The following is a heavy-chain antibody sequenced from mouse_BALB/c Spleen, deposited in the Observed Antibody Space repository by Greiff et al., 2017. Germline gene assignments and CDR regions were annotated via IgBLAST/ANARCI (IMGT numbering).Heavy chain of an antibody. CDR1: GFTFSSYA. CDR3: ARDRWVRREYYAMDY. J-gene: IGHJ4*01. Sequence: EVKLVESGGGLVKPGGSLKLSCAASGFTFSSYAMSWVRQSPEKRLEWVAEISSGGSYTYYPDTVTGRFTISRDNAKNTLYLEMSSLRSEDTAMYYCARDRWVRREYYAMDYWGQGTSVTVSS. D-gene: IGHD2-2*01. V-gene: IGHV5-9-4*01. CDR2: ISSGGSYT.